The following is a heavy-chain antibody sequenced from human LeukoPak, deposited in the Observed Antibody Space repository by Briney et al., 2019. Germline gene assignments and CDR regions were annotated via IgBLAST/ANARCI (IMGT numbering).Heavy chain of an antibody. CDR1: GFTFSSYA. CDR3: AKDLGNY. V-gene: IGHV3-30*18. CDR2: ISYDGSNK. J-gene: IGHJ4*02. Sequence: GGSLRLSCAASGFTFSSYAMSWVRQAPGKGLEWVAVISYDGSNKYCADSVKGRFTISRDNSKNTLYLQMNSLRAEDTAVYYCAKDLGNYWGQGTLVTVSS.